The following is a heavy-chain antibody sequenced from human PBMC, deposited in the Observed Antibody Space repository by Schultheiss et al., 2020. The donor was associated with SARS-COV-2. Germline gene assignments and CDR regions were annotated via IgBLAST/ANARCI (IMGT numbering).Heavy chain of an antibody. V-gene: IGHV3-23*01. J-gene: IGHJ4*02. Sequence: GGSLRLSCVASGFTFVDSAMHWIRQSPGKGLEWVSAVSGSGGSTYYADSVKGRFTISRDNSKNTLYLQMNSLRAEDTAVYYCAREGGSYGNFDYWGQGTLVTVSS. CDR1: GFTFVDSA. CDR3: AREGGSYGNFDY. CDR2: VSGSGGST. D-gene: IGHD3-16*01.